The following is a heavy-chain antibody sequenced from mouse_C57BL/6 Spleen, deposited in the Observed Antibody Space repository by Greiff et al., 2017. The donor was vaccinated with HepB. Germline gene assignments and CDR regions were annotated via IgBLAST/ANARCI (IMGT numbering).Heavy chain of an antibody. CDR3: ARQDYYGSSPTEYFDV. Sequence: EVKLVESGGDLVKPGGSLKLSCAASGFTFSSYGMSWVRQTPDKRLEWVATISSGGSYTYYPDSVKGRFTISRDNAKNTLYLQMSSLKSEDTAMYYCARQDYYGSSPTEYFDVWGTGTTVTVSS. J-gene: IGHJ1*03. V-gene: IGHV5-6*01. CDR2: ISSGGSYT. CDR1: GFTFSSYG. D-gene: IGHD1-1*01.